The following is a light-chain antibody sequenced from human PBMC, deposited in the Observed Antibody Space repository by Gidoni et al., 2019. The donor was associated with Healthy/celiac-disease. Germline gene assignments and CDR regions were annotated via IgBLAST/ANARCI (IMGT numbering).Light chain of an antibody. CDR2: AAS. CDR3: QQSYSTLPFT. V-gene: IGKV1-39*01. Sequence: DIQMTQSPSSLSASVGDRFNITCRASQRISSYLHWYHQKPGKAPKILIYAASSLQSGVPSRCSGSGSGTDFTLTISSLQPEDFATYYCQQSYSTLPFTFGPGTKVDIK. J-gene: IGKJ3*01. CDR1: QRISSY.